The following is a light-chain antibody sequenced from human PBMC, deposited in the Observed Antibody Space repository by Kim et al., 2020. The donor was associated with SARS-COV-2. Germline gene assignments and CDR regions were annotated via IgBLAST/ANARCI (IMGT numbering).Light chain of an antibody. CDR3: LQDFNYPWT. CDR1: QDIRID. CDR2: AAS. V-gene: IGKV1-6*01. J-gene: IGKJ1*01. Sequence: AIQMTQSPSSLSASVGDRVTITCRASQDIRIDLAWYQQKPGKPPKLLIYAASTLHSGGPPRFSASGSGTDFTLTISSLQPEDFATYYCLQDFNYPWTFGQGTKVDIK.